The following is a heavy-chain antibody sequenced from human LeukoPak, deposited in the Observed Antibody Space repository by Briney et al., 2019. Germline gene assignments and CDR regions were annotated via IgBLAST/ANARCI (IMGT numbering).Heavy chain of an antibody. Sequence: TGGSLRLSCAASGFTFSSYGMHWVRQAPGKGLEWVAVISYDGSNKYYADSVKGRFTISRDNSKNTLYLQMNSLRAEDTAVYYCAKAAIRGVILDYWGQGTLVTVSS. CDR1: GFTFSSYG. D-gene: IGHD3-10*01. V-gene: IGHV3-30*18. CDR3: AKAAIRGVILDY. CDR2: ISYDGSNK. J-gene: IGHJ4*02.